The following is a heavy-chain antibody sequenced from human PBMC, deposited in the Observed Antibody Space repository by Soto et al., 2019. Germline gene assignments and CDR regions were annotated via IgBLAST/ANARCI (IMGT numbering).Heavy chain of an antibody. D-gene: IGHD5-18*01. J-gene: IGHJ4*02. Sequence: PSETLSLTCTVSGGSIRDYYWTWIRQRPGRGLEWIGYVFYSGDTNYKPSLKRRVTISVDTPKNIFSLKLRSVTSADTAVYFCARVKRGYSYGSIIDFWGRGARVTVSS. CDR3: ARVKRGYSYGSIIDF. CDR2: VFYSGDT. V-gene: IGHV4-59*01. CDR1: GGSIRDYY.